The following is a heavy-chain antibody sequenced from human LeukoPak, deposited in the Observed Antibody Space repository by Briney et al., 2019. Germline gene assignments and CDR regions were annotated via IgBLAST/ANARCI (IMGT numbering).Heavy chain of an antibody. V-gene: IGHV4-59*01. CDR1: GGSISSYY. Sequence: KPSETLSLTCTVSGGSISSYYWSWIRQPPGKGLEWIGDIYYSGSTNYNPSLKSRVTISVDTSKNQCSLKLSSVTAADTAVYYCARQSISGSSLSYFDYWGQGTLVNVSS. CDR2: IYYSGST. CDR3: ARQSISGSSLSYFDY. J-gene: IGHJ4*02. D-gene: IGHD3-22*01.